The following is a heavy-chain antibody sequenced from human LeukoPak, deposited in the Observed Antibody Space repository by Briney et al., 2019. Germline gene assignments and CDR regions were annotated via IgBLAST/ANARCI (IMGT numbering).Heavy chain of an antibody. V-gene: IGHV4-34*01. CDR1: GRSFSGYY. CDR2: INHSGST. CDR3: ASRNPVPRGDFDY. Sequence: SETLSLTCAVYGRSFSGYYWSWIRQPPGKGLEWIGEINHSGSTNYNPSLKSRVTISVDTSKNQFSLKLSSVTAADTAVYYCASRNPVPRGDFDYWGQGTLVTVSS. D-gene: IGHD2-15*01. J-gene: IGHJ4*02.